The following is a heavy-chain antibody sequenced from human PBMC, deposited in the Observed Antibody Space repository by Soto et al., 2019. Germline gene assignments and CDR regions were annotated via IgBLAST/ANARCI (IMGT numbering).Heavy chain of an antibody. Sequence: SEARSLTCNVSGASISSSYWSWIRQPPGKGLEWIGNIYYRGSANYNHSLRRRVTISVDTAKNHFSLSLSSVTAADTAVYYCARSPYRLTLGTVLHYFDYWGQGTLVTVSS. CDR3: ARSPYRLTLGTVLHYFDY. CDR1: GASISSSY. V-gene: IGHV4-59*01. D-gene: IGHD3-16*02. CDR2: IYYRGSA. J-gene: IGHJ4*02.